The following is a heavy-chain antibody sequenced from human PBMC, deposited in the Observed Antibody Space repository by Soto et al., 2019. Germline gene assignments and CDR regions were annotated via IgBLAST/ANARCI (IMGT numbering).Heavy chain of an antibody. V-gene: IGHV1-69*06. CDR1: GGTFSSYA. CDR2: IIPIFGTA. Sequence: GASVKGSCKAAGGTFSSYAISWGRQAPGQGLEWMGGIIPIFGTANYAQKFQGRVTITADKSTSTAYMELSSLRSEDTAVYYCAIKTITMIVVVTYYGMDVWGQGTTVTVSS. CDR3: AIKTITMIVVVTYYGMDV. D-gene: IGHD3-22*01. J-gene: IGHJ6*02.